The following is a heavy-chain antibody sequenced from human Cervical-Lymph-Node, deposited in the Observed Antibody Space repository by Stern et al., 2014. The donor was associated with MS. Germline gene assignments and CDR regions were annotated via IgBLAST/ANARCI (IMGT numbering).Heavy chain of an antibody. Sequence: VQLVESGPGLVKPSQTLSLTCTVSGGSISSSGYYWSWIRQPADKGLEWIGRIHDSGSTYYNPSLKSRVPISMDTANSPFFPKLPFVTAADTAVYYCATTRWDLFTWNWFDPWGQGTLVTVSS. CDR3: ATTRWDLFTWNWFDP. CDR2: IHDSGST. V-gene: IGHV4-61*02. D-gene: IGHD1-26*01. J-gene: IGHJ5*02. CDR1: GGSISSSGYY.